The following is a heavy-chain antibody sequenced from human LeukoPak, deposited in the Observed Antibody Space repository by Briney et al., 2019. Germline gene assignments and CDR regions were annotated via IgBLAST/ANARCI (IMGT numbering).Heavy chain of an antibody. CDR3: ARDASIAADDWFDP. V-gene: IGHV4-38-2*02. CDR1: GYSISSGYY. CDR2: IYHSGST. D-gene: IGHD6-13*01. Sequence: PSETLSLTCTVSGYSISSGYYWGWIRQPPGKGLEWIGSIYHSGSTYYNPSLKSRVTISVDTSKNQFSLKLSSVTAADTAVYYCARDASIAADDWFDPWGQGTLVTVSS. J-gene: IGHJ5*02.